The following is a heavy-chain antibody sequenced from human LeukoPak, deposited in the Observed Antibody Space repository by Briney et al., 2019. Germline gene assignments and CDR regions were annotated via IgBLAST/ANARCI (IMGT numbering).Heavy chain of an antibody. CDR2: ISGSGSST. V-gene: IGHV3-23*01. CDR1: GFTFSSYA. J-gene: IGHJ4*02. D-gene: IGHD3-3*01. Sequence: QPGGSLRLSCAASGFTFSSYAMSWVRQAPGKGLEWVSAISGSGSSTYYADSVKGRFTISRGNSKNTLYLQMNSLRAEDTAVYYCAKGHNFWSGSFDYWGQGTLVTVSS. CDR3: AKGHNFWSGSFDY.